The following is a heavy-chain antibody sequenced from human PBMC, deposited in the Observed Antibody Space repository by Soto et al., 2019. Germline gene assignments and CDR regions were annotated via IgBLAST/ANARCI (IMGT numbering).Heavy chain of an antibody. J-gene: IGHJ6*02. CDR2: ISYDGSNK. V-gene: IGHV3-30-3*01. D-gene: IGHD1-1*01. CDR3: ARDRLRSIWNDFPYYYYGMDV. Sequence: QVQLVESGGGVVQPGRSLRLSCAASGFTFSSYAMHWVRQAPGKGLEWVAVISYDGSNKYYADSVKGRFTISRDNSKNPLYLQMNSLRAEDTAVYYCARDRLRSIWNDFPYYYYGMDVCGQGTTVTVSS. CDR1: GFTFSSYA.